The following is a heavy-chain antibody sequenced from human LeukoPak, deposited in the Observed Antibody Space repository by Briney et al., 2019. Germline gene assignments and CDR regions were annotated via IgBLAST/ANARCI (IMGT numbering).Heavy chain of an antibody. V-gene: IGHV3-20*04. CDR1: GFMFDDYG. CDR3: AKVTLLHPTFGDYDY. J-gene: IGHJ4*02. D-gene: IGHD3-10*01. Sequence: GGSLRLSCVASGFMFDDYGMSWVRQAPGKGLEWVSGINWNGDSAGYADAVKGRFIISRDNSKNTLYLQMNSLRAEDTAVYYCAKVTLLHPTFGDYDYWGQGTLVTVSS. CDR2: INWNGDSA.